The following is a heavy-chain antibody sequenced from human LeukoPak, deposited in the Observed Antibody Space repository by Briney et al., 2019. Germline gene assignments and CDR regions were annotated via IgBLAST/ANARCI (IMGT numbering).Heavy chain of an antibody. D-gene: IGHD2-21*02. CDR1: VHTFSSYD. V-gene: IGHV1-69*04. CDR2: IRPNFGIA. J-gene: IGHJ5*02. CDR3: ARDRGGLVVVTAISVWFDP. Sequence: TVSVSCGVSVHTFSSYDISWVPQAPRQGREGMGRIRPNFGIANYAQKLQGRVTITADKSTSTAYTEMSSLRSEDTAVYYCARDRGGLVVVTAISVWFDPWGQGTLVTVSS.